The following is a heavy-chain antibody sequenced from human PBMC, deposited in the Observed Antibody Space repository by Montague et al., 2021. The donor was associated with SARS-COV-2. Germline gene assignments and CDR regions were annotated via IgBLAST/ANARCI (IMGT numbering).Heavy chain of an antibody. Sequence: SETLSLTCSVSGYSITRVFWGWLRQPPGKGLEWIGHLHHSGSTNFNASLKSRLTMSPDTSMNQFSLQLSSVTAADTAVYYCARLYLGFNGKMYFFDAWGQGIPVTASS. V-gene: IGHV4-59*01. CDR2: LHHSGST. CDR1: GYSITRVF. CDR3: ARLYLGFNGKMYFFDA. D-gene: IGHD2-8*01. J-gene: IGHJ4*02.